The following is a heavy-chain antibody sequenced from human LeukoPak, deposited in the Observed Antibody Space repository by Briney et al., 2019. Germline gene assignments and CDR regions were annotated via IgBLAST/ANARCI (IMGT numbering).Heavy chain of an antibody. D-gene: IGHD4-23*01. V-gene: IGHV2-70*11. Sequence: SGPALVKPTQTLTLTCTFSGFSLSTSGMCVSWIRQPPGKALEWLARIDWDDDKYYSTSLKTRLTISKDTSKNQVVLTMTNMDPADTATYYCARSYGGQPNFDYWGQGTLVTVSS. CDR3: ARSYGGQPNFDY. CDR2: IDWDDDK. J-gene: IGHJ4*02. CDR1: GFSLSTSGMC.